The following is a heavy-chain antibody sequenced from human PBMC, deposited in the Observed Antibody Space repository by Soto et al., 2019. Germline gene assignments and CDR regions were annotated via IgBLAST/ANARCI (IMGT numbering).Heavy chain of an antibody. CDR2: ISYSGRT. CDR1: GDSVSSASYY. CDR3: GRGRYTSGWFDF. V-gene: IGHV4-61*01. J-gene: IGHJ4*02. D-gene: IGHD6-19*01. Sequence: PSATLSLTCTVSGDSVSSASYYWDWIRQPPGQGLEWIGYISYSGRTDYNPTLKGRVTLSVDTCKNQFSLRLSSSTAADTAGYYCGRGRYTSGWFDFWGLGTRVTVS.